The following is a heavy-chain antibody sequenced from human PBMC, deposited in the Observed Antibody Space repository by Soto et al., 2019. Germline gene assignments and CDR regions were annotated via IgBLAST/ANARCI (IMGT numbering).Heavy chain of an antibody. D-gene: IGHD2-2*01. Sequence: GGSLRLSCAASGFTFSSYAMHWVRQAPGKGLEWVSVIYSGGSTYYADSVKGRFTISRHNSKNTLYLQMNSLRAEDTAVYYCARVIRDIVVVPAAMGAAFDIWGQGTMVTVSS. V-gene: IGHV3-53*04. CDR3: ARVIRDIVVVPAAMGAAFDI. CDR1: GFTFSSYA. J-gene: IGHJ3*02. CDR2: IYSGGST.